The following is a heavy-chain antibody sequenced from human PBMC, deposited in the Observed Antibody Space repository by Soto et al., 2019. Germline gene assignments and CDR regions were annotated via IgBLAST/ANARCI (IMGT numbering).Heavy chain of an antibody. Sequence: PGGSLRLSCAASGFTVGSYYMSWVRQAPGKGLGWVSVIYSDGSTYYADSVKDRFTISRDYSKNTLFPQMNSLRVEDMGVYYCARSTSVTPWLWGQGTLVTVSS. CDR1: GFTVGSYY. J-gene: IGHJ4*02. CDR3: ARSTSVTPWL. V-gene: IGHV3-66*01. D-gene: IGHD4-17*01. CDR2: IYSDGST.